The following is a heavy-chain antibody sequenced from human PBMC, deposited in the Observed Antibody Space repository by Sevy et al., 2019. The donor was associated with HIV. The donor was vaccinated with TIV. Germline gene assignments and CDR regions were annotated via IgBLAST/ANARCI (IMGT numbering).Heavy chain of an antibody. CDR3: ARDHYYSLWGSYGYYFDY. Sequence: GGSLRLSCAASGFAVSSNYMSWVRQAPGKGLEWVSVIYAGGRKYYADSVKGRFAISGEDAKNTVYLQMNSRRAEDTAVYYCARDHYYSLWGSYGYYFDYWGQGTLVTVSS. V-gene: IGHV3-53*01. CDR1: GFAVSSNY. D-gene: IGHD3-16*01. J-gene: IGHJ4*02. CDR2: IYAGGRK.